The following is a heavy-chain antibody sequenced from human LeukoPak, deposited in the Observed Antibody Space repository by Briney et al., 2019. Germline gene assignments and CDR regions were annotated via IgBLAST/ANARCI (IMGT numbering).Heavy chain of an antibody. V-gene: IGHV3-53*01. D-gene: IGHD3-16*01. CDR1: GFTDSSNF. J-gene: IGHJ3*02. CDR3: ARDLLGGGTFDI. Sequence: LAGGSLRLSCAASGFTDSSNFMNWVRQAPGKGLEWVSDYADSVKGRFTISRDNSKNTLYLQMNSLRAEDTAVYYCARDLLGGGTFDIWGPGTMVTVSS.